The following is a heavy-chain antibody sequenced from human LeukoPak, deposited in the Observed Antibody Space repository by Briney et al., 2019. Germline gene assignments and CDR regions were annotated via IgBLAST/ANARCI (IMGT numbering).Heavy chain of an antibody. Sequence: ASVKVSCKASGYTFTSYGISWVRQAPGQGLEWMGWISAYNGNTNYAQKLQGRVTMTTDTSTSTAYMELRSLRSDDTAVYYCARVGLYCSSTSCHDALDIWGQGTMVTVSS. D-gene: IGHD2-2*01. CDR2: ISAYNGNT. V-gene: IGHV1-18*01. CDR3: ARVGLYCSSTSCHDALDI. J-gene: IGHJ3*02. CDR1: GYTFTSYG.